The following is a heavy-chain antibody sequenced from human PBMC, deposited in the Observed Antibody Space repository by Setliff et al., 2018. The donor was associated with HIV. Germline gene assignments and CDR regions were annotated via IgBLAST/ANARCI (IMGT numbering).Heavy chain of an antibody. V-gene: IGHV1-46*01. D-gene: IGHD3-16*01. CDR2: IDPSGEST. CDR3: AKDRGRGNWLDP. CDR1: GYTFINYY. Sequence: ASVKVSCKASGYTFINYYIHWVRQAPGQGLEWMAIIDPSGESTSYAQKFQGRVTMTMDTSTNTVYMELSSLRSEDTAVYYCAKDRGRGNWLDPWGQGTLVTVSS. J-gene: IGHJ5*02.